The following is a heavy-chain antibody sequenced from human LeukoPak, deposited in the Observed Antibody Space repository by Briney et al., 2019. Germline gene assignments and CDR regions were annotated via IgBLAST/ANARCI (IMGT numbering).Heavy chain of an antibody. CDR2: MNPNTGTT. J-gene: IGHJ5*02. D-gene: IGHD2-2*02. CDR1: GFTFTSYD. V-gene: IGHV1-8*01. Sequence: ASVKVSCKASGFTFTSYDFNWVRQASGQGLEWMGWMNPNTGTTGYAQKFQGRVTMTRDTSINTAYKELRGLRSDDTAVYYCVRDGEGAAISVNYWFDPWGQGTLVTVSS. CDR3: VRDGEGAAISVNYWFDP.